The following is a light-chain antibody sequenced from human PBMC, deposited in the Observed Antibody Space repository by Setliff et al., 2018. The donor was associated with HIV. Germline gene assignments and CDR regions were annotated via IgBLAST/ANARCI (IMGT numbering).Light chain of an antibody. J-gene: IGLJ1*01. CDR3: ASYRSPATYV. CDR2: DVS. CDR1: SSDVGGYDF. Sequence: SVLTQPASVSGSPGQSITISCIGTSSDVGGYDFVSWYQQRPGKAPKLIIFDVSERPSGVSHRFSASKSGNTASLTISGLQTEDEANYFCASYRSPATYVFGIGTKVTV. V-gene: IGLV2-14*03.